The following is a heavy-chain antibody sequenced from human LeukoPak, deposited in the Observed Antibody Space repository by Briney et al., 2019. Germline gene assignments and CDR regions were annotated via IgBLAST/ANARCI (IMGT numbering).Heavy chain of an antibody. D-gene: IGHD3-10*01. V-gene: IGHV3-30-3*01. CDR1: GFTFSSHA. CDR3: ARDGDTAIRGVNFDY. CDR2: MSYDGNNK. J-gene: IGHJ4*02. Sequence: PGGSLRLSCAASGFTFSSHAIHWVRQAPGKGLQWVAFMSYDGNNKYYADSVKGRFTISRDSSKNTLFLQMNSLITEDTAIYYCARDGDTAIRGVNFDYWGRGTLVTVSS.